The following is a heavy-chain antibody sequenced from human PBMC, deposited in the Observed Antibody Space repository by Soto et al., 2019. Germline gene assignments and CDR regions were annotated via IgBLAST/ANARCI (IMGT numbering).Heavy chain of an antibody. CDR3: ILTPYSGRRFTFNM. J-gene: IGHJ3*02. Sequence: QITLKESGPTLVKPTQTLTLTCTFSGFSLTTSGVAVGWIRQPPGKALEWLALIYWDDDKRYRPSLKSRHTSPNHESNNNVVLTSTNKDPDNTAAHDCILTPYSGRRFTFNMWGRGKVVSDSS. CDR1: GFSLTTSGVA. CDR2: IYWDDDK. V-gene: IGHV2-5*02. D-gene: IGHD5-18*01.